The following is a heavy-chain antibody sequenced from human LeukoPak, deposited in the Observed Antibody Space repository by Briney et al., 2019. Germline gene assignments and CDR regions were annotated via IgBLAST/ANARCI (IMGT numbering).Heavy chain of an antibody. D-gene: IGHD4-17*01. CDR2: ISAYNGNT. Sequence: GASVKVSCKASGYTFTSYGISWVRQAPGQGLEWMGWISAYNGNTNYAQKLQGRVTMTTDTSTSTAYMELRSLRSDDTAVYYCARTQQATVTAAHFDYWGQGTLVTVSS. CDR3: ARTQQATVTAAHFDY. V-gene: IGHV1-18*01. J-gene: IGHJ4*02. CDR1: GYTFTSYG.